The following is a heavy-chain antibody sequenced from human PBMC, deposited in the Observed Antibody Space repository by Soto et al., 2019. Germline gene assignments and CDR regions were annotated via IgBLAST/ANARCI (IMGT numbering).Heavy chain of an antibody. D-gene: IGHD1-26*01. CDR1: GFTFSSYA. CDR2: ISYDGSNK. CDR3: ARDGRSYSYFDY. J-gene: IGHJ4*02. V-gene: IGHV3-30-3*01. Sequence: QVQLVESGGGVVQPGRSLRLSCAASGFTFSSYAMHWVRQAPGKGLEWVAVISYDGSNKYYADSVKGRFTISRDNSKNTLYLQMNSLRAEDTAVYYCARDGRSYSYFDYWGQGTLVTVSS.